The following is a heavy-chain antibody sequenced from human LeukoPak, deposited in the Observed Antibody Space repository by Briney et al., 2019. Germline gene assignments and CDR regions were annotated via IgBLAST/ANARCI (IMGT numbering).Heavy chain of an antibody. J-gene: IGHJ4*02. CDR1: GGSISSGGSS. D-gene: IGHD1-26*01. V-gene: IGHV4-30-2*01. Sequence: SETLSLTCAVSGGSISSGGSSWSWIRQPPGKGLEWIGYIYHSGSTYYNPSLKSRVTISVARSKNQFSLKLSSVTAADTAVYYCARGDGAPPDFDYWGQGTLVTVSS. CDR2: IYHSGST. CDR3: ARGDGAPPDFDY.